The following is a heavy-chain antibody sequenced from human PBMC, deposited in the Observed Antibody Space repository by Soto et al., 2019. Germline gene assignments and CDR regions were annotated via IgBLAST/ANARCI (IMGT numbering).Heavy chain of an antibody. CDR2: IYYTGST. Sequence: SETLSLTCTVSGGSISSYYWSWIRQSPEKGLNWIGYIYYTGSTNYNPSLKSRVTISVDTSKNQFSLKLSSVTAADTAVYYCASYYYDSSGYYYVPGVYWGQGTLVTVSS. CDR1: GGSISSYY. CDR3: ASYYYDSSGYYYVPGVY. D-gene: IGHD3-22*01. J-gene: IGHJ4*02. V-gene: IGHV4-59*08.